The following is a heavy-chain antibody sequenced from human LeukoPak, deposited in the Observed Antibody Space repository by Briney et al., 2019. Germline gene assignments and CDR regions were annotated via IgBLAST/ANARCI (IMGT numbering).Heavy chain of an antibody. V-gene: IGHV3-30-3*01. CDR3: ARDMYDNGWSSFDY. CDR1: GFTFSSYA. CDR2: ISFDGTNK. Sequence: PGGSLRLSCAASGFTFSSYAMHWVRQAPGKGLEWVAVISFDGTNKYYANSVQGRFTISRDNSKSTLYLQMNSLRAEDTALYYCARDMYDNGWSSFDYWGQGTLVTVSS. D-gene: IGHD3-10*01. J-gene: IGHJ4*02.